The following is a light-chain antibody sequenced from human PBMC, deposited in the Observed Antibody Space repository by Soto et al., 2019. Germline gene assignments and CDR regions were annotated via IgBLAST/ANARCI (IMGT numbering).Light chain of an antibody. Sequence: QSVLTQPASVSGSPGQSIAISCTGTSSDVGGYDYVSWYQQQPDKAPKLMIYEVTKRPSGVSNRFSGSKSGNTASLTISGLQAEDEAAYYCSSHTSGSTRVFGTGTKVTVL. V-gene: IGLV2-14*01. CDR1: SSDVGGYDY. CDR3: SSHTSGSTRV. J-gene: IGLJ1*01. CDR2: EVT.